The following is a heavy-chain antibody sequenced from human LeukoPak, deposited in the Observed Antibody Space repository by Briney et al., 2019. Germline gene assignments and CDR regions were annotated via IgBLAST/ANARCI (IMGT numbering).Heavy chain of an antibody. CDR1: GGSISSYY. CDR2: IYYSGST. CDR3: ARDLNSYYYGSGSPHRYYYMDV. V-gene: IGHV4-59*01. D-gene: IGHD3-10*01. J-gene: IGHJ6*03. Sequence: SETLSLTCTVSGGSISSYYWSWIRQPPGKGLEWIGYIYYSGSTNYNPSLKSRVTISVDTSKNQFSLKLSSVTAADTAVYYCARDLNSYYYGSGSPHRYYYMDVWGKGTTVTVSS.